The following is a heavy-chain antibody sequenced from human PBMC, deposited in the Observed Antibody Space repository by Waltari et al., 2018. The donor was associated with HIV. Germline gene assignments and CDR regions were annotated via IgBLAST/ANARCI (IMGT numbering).Heavy chain of an antibody. CDR3: ATLNRGGGFDS. J-gene: IGHJ4*02. V-gene: IGHV4-34*01. D-gene: IGHD2-15*01. CDR1: GGSFSAYY. Sequence: QVHLQQWGAGLLKPSETLSLTCAVYGGSFSAYYWTWIRQPPGKGLEWIGEINHRGSTDYSPSLRSRLTISVDSSKNQFSLKLTSVTAADTAVYYCATLNRGGGFDSWGQGVLVTVSA. CDR2: INHRGST.